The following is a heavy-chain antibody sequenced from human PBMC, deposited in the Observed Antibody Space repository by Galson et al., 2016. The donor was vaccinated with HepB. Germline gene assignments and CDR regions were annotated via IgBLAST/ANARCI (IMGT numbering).Heavy chain of an antibody. J-gene: IGHJ4*02. Sequence: SLRLSCAASGFTFSNYGMHWVRQAPGKGLEWVSSISGGGGSTDYAGAVKGRPTISRDNSKNTLYLHLNSLRAEETAVYFCVKGLYGSGSSGDYWGQGTLVTVSS. CDR1: GFTFSNYG. V-gene: IGHV3-23*01. D-gene: IGHD3-10*01. CDR2: ISGGGGST. CDR3: VKGLYGSGSSGDY.